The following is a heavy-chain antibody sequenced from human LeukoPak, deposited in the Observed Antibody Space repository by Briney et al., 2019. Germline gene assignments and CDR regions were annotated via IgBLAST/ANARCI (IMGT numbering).Heavy chain of an antibody. J-gene: IGHJ4*02. Sequence: ASVKVSCKASGYTFTSYDINWVRQATGQGLEWMGWMNPNSGNTGYAQKFQGRVTMTRNTSISTAYMELSSLRSEDTAVYYCAREGGIAAAGAPDYFDYWGQGTLVTVSS. V-gene: IGHV1-8*01. CDR1: GYTFTSYD. CDR2: MNPNSGNT. CDR3: AREGGIAAAGAPDYFDY. D-gene: IGHD6-13*01.